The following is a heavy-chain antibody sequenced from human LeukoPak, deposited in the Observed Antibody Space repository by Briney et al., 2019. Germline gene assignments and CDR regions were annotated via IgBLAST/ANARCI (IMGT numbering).Heavy chain of an antibody. CDR1: GDSVSSNSAA. CDR3: ARDRKGSSGWYVNNWFDP. V-gene: IGHV6-1*01. CDR2: TYYRSKWYN. D-gene: IGHD6-19*01. J-gene: IGHJ5*02. Sequence: SQTLSLTCAISGDSVSSNSAAWNWIRQSPSRGLEWLGRTYYRSKWYNDYAVSVKSRITINPDTSKSQFSLQLNSVTPEDTAVYYCARDRKGSSGWYVNNWFDPWGQGTLVTVSS.